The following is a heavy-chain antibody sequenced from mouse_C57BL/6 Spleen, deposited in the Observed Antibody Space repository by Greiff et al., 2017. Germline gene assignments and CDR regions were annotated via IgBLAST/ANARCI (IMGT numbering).Heavy chain of an antibody. V-gene: IGHV1-53*01. CDR3: ASDGNYVGDYFDY. J-gene: IGHJ2*01. Sequence: VQLQQSGTELVKPGASVKLSCKASGYTFTSYWMHWVKQRPGQGLEWIGNINPSNGGTNYNEKFKSKATLTVDKSSSTAYMQLSSLTSEDSSVYYCASDGNYVGDYFDYWGQGTTLTVSS. CDR2: INPSNGGT. D-gene: IGHD2-1*01. CDR1: GYTFTSYW.